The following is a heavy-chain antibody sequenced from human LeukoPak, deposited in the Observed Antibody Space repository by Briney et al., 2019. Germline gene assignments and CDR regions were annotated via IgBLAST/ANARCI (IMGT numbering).Heavy chain of an antibody. CDR1: GFTFSNYG. Sequence: GGSLRLSCAASGFTFSNYGMHWVRQAPGKGLEWVAFIRSDESNKYYADSVKGRFTISRDDSKSTLYLQMNSLRAEDTAVYYCAKRLSSSWYYYYGMDVWGQGTTVTVSS. CDR3: AKRLSSSWYYYYGMDV. D-gene: IGHD6-13*01. CDR2: IRSDESNK. J-gene: IGHJ6*02. V-gene: IGHV3-30*02.